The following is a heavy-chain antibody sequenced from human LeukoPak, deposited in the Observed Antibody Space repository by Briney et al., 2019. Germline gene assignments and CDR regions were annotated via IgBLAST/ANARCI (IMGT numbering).Heavy chain of an antibody. CDR3: AKDGGYRYAQGRFDP. CDR1: GFTFSSYA. CDR2: ISGSGGST. J-gene: IGHJ5*02. V-gene: IGHV3-23*01. Sequence: GGSLRLSCAASGFTFSSYAMTWVRQAPREGLEWVSAISGSGGSTYYADSVKGRFTISRDNSKNTLYLQMNSLRAEDTAVYYCAKDGGYRYAQGRFDPWGQGTLVTVSS. D-gene: IGHD5-18*01.